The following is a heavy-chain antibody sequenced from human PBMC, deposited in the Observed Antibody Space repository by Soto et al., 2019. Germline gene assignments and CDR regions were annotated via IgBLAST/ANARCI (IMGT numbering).Heavy chain of an antibody. CDR2: ISAYNGNT. CDR1: GYTFTSYG. CDR3: ARDAGVSGELYY. Sequence: QVQLVQSGAEVKKPGASVKVSCKASGYTFTSYGISWVRQAPGQGLEWMGWISAYNGNTNYAQKLQGRVTMTTDTATSAADMELRSLRSDDTAVYYCARDAGVSGELYYWGQGTLVTVSS. V-gene: IGHV1-18*01. D-gene: IGHD1-26*01. J-gene: IGHJ4*02.